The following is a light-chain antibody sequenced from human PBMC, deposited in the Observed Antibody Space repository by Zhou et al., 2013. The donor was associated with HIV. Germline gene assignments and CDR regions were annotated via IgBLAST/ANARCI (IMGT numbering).Light chain of an antibody. Sequence: ILVTQSPSSLSASVGDRVSITCRTSQSVDTFLNWYQQKRGKAPKLLIYSASTLQSGVPSRFSGSGTGTDFTLTIDSLQPEDFATYYCQQSYSTLFTFGPGTRVDIK. CDR3: QQSYSTLFT. V-gene: IGKV1-39*01. CDR1: QSVDTF. J-gene: IGKJ3*01. CDR2: SAS.